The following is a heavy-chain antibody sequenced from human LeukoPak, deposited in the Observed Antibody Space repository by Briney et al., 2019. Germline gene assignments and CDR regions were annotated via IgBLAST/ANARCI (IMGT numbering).Heavy chain of an antibody. J-gene: IGHJ4*02. Sequence: TGGSLRLSCAASGFTFSSYSMNWVRQAPGKGLEWVSSISSSSSYIYYADSVKGRFTISRDNAKNSLYLQMNSLRAEDTAVYYCARDRGYCSSTSCYESLNDWAFDYWGQGTLVTVSS. CDR1: GFTFSSYS. D-gene: IGHD2-2*01. CDR2: ISSSSSYI. CDR3: ARDRGYCSSTSCYESLNDWAFDY. V-gene: IGHV3-21*01.